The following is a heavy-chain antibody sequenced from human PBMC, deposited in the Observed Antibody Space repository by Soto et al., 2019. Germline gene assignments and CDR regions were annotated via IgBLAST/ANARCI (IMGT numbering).Heavy chain of an antibody. J-gene: IGHJ3*02. CDR3: ARVWGGAFDI. D-gene: IGHD3-10*01. Sequence: SETMSLTCTVSGCSISSYYWSWIRQPPEKGLEWIGYIYYSGSTNYNTSLKSRVTISVDTSKNQFSLKLSSVTAADTAVYYCARVWGGAFDIWGQGTMVTVSS. CDR2: IYYSGST. V-gene: IGHV4-59*01. CDR1: GCSISSYY.